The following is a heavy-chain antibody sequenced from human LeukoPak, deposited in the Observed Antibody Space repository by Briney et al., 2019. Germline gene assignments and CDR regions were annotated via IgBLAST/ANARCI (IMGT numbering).Heavy chain of an antibody. CDR1: GFIFSSYE. CDR3: AREASYYFDY. J-gene: IGHJ4*02. Sequence: PGGSLRLSCAASGFIFSSYEMHWVRQAPGKGLEWVSYIGTTGSTIYYADSVKGRFTISRDNAKNLLYLQMNSLRAEDTAVYYCAREASYYFDYWGQGTLVTVSS. CDR2: IGTTGSTI. V-gene: IGHV3-48*03.